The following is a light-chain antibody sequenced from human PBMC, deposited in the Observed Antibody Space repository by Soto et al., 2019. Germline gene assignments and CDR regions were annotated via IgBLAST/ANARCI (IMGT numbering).Light chain of an antibody. CDR3: SSYTTSNTRQIV. V-gene: IGLV2-14*01. J-gene: IGLJ1*01. Sequence: QSALIQPASVSGSPGQSITISCTGTSSDTGGCNYVSWYQQHPGKAPKFMIYDVSNRPSGVSNRFSGSKSGNTASLTISGLQAEDEADYYCSSYTTSNTRQIVFGTGTKVTVL. CDR1: SSDTGGCNY. CDR2: DVS.